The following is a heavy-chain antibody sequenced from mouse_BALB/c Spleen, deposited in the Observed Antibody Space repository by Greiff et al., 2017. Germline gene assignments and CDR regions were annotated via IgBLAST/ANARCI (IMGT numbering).Heavy chain of an antibody. CDR3: ATYYGNYDAMDD. J-gene: IGHJ4*01. CDR2: ISYDGSN. Sequence: ESGPGLVKPSQSLSLTCSVTGYSITSGYYWNWIRQFPGNKLEWMGYISYDGSNNYNPSLKNRISITRDTSKNQFFLKLNSVTTEDTATYYCATYYGNYDAMDDWGQGTSVTVSS. V-gene: IGHV3-6*02. CDR1: GYSITSGYY. D-gene: IGHD2-10*01.